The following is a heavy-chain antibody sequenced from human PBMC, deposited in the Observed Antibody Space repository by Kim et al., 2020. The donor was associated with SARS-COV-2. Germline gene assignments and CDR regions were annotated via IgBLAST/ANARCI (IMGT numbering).Heavy chain of an antibody. Sequence: ISASGLGTHYADSVRGQFTISRDNAKSTLFLQMSGLRVEDTAVYYCEASDFWGQGALVTVSS. CDR2: ISASGLGT. J-gene: IGHJ4*02. CDR3: EASDF. V-gene: IGHV3-23*01.